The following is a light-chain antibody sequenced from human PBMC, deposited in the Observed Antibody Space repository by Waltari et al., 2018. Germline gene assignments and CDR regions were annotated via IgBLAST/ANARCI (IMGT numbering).Light chain of an antibody. V-gene: IGKV1-39*01. CDR1: RFINNY. CDR3: LQTLTTPLT. CDR2: ASS. J-gene: IGKJ4*01. Sequence: DIQMTQSPSSLSASVGDRVTIPCRAGRFINNYLNWYQQKPGKAPKLLNFASSTLHSGVPSRFSGSGSGTDFTLTVSSLQADDFATYYCLQTLTTPLTFGGGTIVDIK.